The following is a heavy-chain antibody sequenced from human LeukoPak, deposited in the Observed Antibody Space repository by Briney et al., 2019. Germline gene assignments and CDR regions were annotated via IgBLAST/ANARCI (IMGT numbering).Heavy chain of an antibody. D-gene: IGHD4-17*01. V-gene: IGHV3-53*04. Sequence: GGSLRLSCAASGFTFSSYSMNWVRQAPGKGLEWVSFIYSGGSTYYADSVKGRFTISRHNSKNTLYLQMNSLRAEDTAVYYCARGQYGDYNYYYSGMDVWGQGTTVTVSS. J-gene: IGHJ6*02. CDR3: ARGQYGDYNYYYSGMDV. CDR2: IYSGGST. CDR1: GFTFSSYS.